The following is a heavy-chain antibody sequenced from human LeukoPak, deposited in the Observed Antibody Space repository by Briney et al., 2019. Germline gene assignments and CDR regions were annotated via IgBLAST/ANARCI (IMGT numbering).Heavy chain of an antibody. V-gene: IGHV1-46*01. Sequence: ASVKVSCKASGYTFTSYYMHWVRQAPGQGLEWMGIINPSGGSTSYAQKFQGRVTMTRDTSTSAVYMELSSLRSEDTAVYYCARVDSSGWYQDYWGQGTLVTVSS. CDR2: INPSGGST. CDR3: ARVDSSGWYQDY. J-gene: IGHJ4*02. CDR1: GYTFTSYY. D-gene: IGHD6-19*01.